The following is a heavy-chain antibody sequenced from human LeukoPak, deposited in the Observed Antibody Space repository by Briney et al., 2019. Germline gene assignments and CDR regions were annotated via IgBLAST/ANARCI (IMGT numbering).Heavy chain of an antibody. CDR1: GYTFTSYA. Sequence: ASVKVSCKASGYTFTSYAMHWVRQAPGQRLEWMGWINAGNGNTKYSQKFQGRVTITRDTSASTAYMELSSPRSEDTAVYYCARNMGYSYGPPDAFDIWGQGTMVTVSS. CDR3: ARNMGYSYGPPDAFDI. D-gene: IGHD5-18*01. V-gene: IGHV1-3*01. CDR2: INAGNGNT. J-gene: IGHJ3*02.